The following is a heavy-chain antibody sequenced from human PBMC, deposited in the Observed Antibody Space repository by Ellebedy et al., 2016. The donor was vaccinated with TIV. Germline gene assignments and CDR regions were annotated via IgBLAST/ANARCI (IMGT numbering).Heavy chain of an antibody. V-gene: IGHV3-30*03. CDR1: GFTFSSFS. J-gene: IGHJ3*02. CDR2: ISYDGSNY. D-gene: IGHD2-15*01. CDR3: ARVKAYSAFDI. Sequence: GESLKISCSASGFTFSSFSMNWVRQAPGKGLEWVAVISYDGSNYYYADSVKGRFTISRHKSKDTLYLQMNSLRADDTAVYYCARVKAYSAFDIWGQGTRVTVSS.